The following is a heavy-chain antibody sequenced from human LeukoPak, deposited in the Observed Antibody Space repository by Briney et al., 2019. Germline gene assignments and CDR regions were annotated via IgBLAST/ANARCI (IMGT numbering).Heavy chain of an antibody. CDR3: ARVRGYSGYDFEY. Sequence: PSQTLSLTCTVSGDSISSGGYYWSWIRQHPGKGLEWIGYIYYSGSTYYNPPLKSRVTISVDTSKNQFSLKLSSVTAADTAVYYCARVRGYSGYDFEYWGQGTLVTVSS. D-gene: IGHD5-12*01. CDR1: GDSISSGGYY. J-gene: IGHJ4*02. V-gene: IGHV4-31*03. CDR2: IYYSGST.